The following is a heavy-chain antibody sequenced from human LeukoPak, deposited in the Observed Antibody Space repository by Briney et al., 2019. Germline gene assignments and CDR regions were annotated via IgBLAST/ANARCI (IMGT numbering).Heavy chain of an antibody. Sequence: ASVKVSCKVSGYTLTELSMHWVRQAPGKGLEWMGGFDPEDGETIYAQKFQGKVTMTEDTSTDTAYMELSSLRSEDTAVYYCATLPRITIFPPDYWGQGTLVTVSS. CDR2: FDPEDGET. D-gene: IGHD3-3*01. J-gene: IGHJ4*02. CDR1: GYTLTELS. CDR3: ATLPRITIFPPDY. V-gene: IGHV1-24*01.